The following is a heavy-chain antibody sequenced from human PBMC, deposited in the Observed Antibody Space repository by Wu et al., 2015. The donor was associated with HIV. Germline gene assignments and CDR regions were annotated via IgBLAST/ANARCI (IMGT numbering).Heavy chain of an antibody. CDR2: INPNSGGT. CDR3: ARLAVTGRSWFEP. Sequence: QVQLVQSGAEVKKPGASVEVSCKASGYTFTAYYIHWVRQAPGQGLEWMGWINPNSGGTKYAQKFQGRVTMTGDTSSNTAYMEVSRLTSDDTAVYYCARLAVTGRSWFEPWGQGTLVTVSS. CDR1: GYTFTAYY. V-gene: IGHV1-2*02. J-gene: IGHJ5*02. D-gene: IGHD6-19*01.